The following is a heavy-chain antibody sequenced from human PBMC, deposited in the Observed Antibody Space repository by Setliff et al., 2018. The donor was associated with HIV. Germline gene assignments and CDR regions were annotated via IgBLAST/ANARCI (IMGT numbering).Heavy chain of an antibody. J-gene: IGHJ4*02. V-gene: IGHV1-2*06. CDR1: GYTFTDYY. Sequence: ASVKVSCKAPGYTFTDYYIHWVRQAPGHALEWVGRINPKSGVTSYSQNFRARVTMTRDTSSTTAYMELSTLRSDDTALYYCARDLIRITPHGDLPFWGQGTLVTVSS. CDR2: INPKSGVT. D-gene: IGHD2-15*01. CDR3: ARDLIRITPHGDLPF.